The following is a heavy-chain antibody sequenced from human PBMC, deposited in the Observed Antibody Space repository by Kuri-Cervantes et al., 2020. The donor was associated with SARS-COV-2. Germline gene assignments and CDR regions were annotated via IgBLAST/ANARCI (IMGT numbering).Heavy chain of an antibody. CDR3: ARERMTPLSKYPYYFDY. J-gene: IGHJ4*02. V-gene: IGHV3-21*01. Sequence: GESLKISCTASGFTFSGHNMNWVRQAPGKGLEWVSSISSSSGYIYYTDSVMGRFTISRDNAKNSLYLQMNSLRAEDTAVYHCARERMTPLSKYPYYFDYWGQGTLVTVSS. D-gene: IGHD2-2*02. CDR1: GFTFSGHN. CDR2: ISSSSGYI.